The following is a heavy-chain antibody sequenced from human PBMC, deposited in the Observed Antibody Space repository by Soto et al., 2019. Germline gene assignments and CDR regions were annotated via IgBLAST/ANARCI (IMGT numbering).Heavy chain of an antibody. Sequence: PGGSLRLSCEASGFTFSAYAMSWVRQAPGKGLEWVSALTDNGGGTYYADSVKGRFTVARDNFKNTLYLQMNSLRAEDTAIYYCAKVVVPPSSGYYFDYWGQGALVTVLL. CDR1: GFTFSAYA. CDR3: AKVVVPPSSGYYFDY. D-gene: IGHD3-22*01. CDR2: LTDNGGGT. V-gene: IGHV3-23*01. J-gene: IGHJ4*02.